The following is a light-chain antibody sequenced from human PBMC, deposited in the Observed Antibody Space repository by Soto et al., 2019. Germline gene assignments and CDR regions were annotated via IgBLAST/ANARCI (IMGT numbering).Light chain of an antibody. CDR2: EGT. J-gene: IGLJ2*01. V-gene: IGLV2-23*01. Sequence: QSVLTQPASVSGSPGQSITISCTGTSSDVGSYNLVSWYQHHPGKAPKLMIYEGTKRPSGVSNRFSGSNSGNTASLAISGLQAEDEADYYCCSYVHSSTLVVFGGGTKVTVL. CDR3: CSYVHSSTLVV. CDR1: SSDVGSYNL.